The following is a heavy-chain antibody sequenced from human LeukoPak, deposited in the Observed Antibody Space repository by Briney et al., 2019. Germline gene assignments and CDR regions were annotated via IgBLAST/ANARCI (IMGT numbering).Heavy chain of an antibody. V-gene: IGHV4-59*11. CDR2: VSYTGRT. Sequence: SETLSLTCTVSGGSLSGHYWSWIRQPPGKRLEWIGYVSYTGRTKYNPSLQSRVTISINTSKRQFSLKLTSVTSADTAVYSCARLLDNDISGDPDTFDVWGQGTTVIVSS. CDR3: ARLLDNDISGDPDTFDV. J-gene: IGHJ3*01. D-gene: IGHD3-22*01. CDR1: GGSLSGHY.